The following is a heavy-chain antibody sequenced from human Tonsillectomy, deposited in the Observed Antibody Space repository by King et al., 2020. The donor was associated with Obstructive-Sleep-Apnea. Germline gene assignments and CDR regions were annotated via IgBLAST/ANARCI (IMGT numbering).Heavy chain of an antibody. CDR2: ISRSGGST. Sequence: VQLVESGGGLVQPGGSLRLSCAASGCTFSSYAMSWVRQAPGKGLEWVSAISRSGGSTYYADSVKGRFTISRDNSKNTLYLQMNSLRAEDTAVYYCAIVRTGYSSSWDWFDPWGQGTLVTVSS. J-gene: IGHJ5*02. D-gene: IGHD6-13*01. CDR3: AIVRTGYSSSWDWFDP. CDR1: GCTFSSYA. V-gene: IGHV3-23*04.